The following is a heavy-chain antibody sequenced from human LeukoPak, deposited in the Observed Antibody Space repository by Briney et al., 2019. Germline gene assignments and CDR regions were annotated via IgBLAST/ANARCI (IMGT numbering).Heavy chain of an antibody. Sequence: GGSLRLSCAASGXTVSSKYVSWVRQTPGKGLQWVALIYSSGDAYTADSVKGRFTISRDDSENTLYLQMDSLRAEDTAVYYCATGYYFGSGSYGYLDYWGQGTLVTVSS. J-gene: IGHJ4*02. CDR1: GXTVSSKY. V-gene: IGHV3-53*01. D-gene: IGHD3-10*01. CDR2: IYSSGDA. CDR3: ATGYYFGSGSYGYLDY.